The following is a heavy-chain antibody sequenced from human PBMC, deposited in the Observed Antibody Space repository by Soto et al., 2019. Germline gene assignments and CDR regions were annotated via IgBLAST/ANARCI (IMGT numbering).Heavy chain of an antibody. V-gene: IGHV1-2*02. J-gene: IGHJ3*01. Sequence: ASVKVSCKASGYTFTGYYMHWVRQAPGQGLEWMGWINPNSGGTKYAQKFQGRVTITRDTSTSTDYMEVMSLTSDDTAVYYCARDSRVGTNSDACDVWGQGTMVTVSS. CDR3: ARDSRVGTNSDACDV. CDR1: GYTFTGYY. CDR2: INPNSGGT. D-gene: IGHD1-7*01.